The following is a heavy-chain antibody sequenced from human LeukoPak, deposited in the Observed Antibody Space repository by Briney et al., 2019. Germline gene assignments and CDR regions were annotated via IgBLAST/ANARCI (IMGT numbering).Heavy chain of an antibody. Sequence: PSETLSLTCTVSGGSISSYYWSWIRQPPGKGLEWIGYIYTSGSTNYNPSLKSRVTISVDTSKNQFSLKLSSVTAADTAVYYCARAPAAAGRGVGMWAFDIWGQGTMVTVSS. CDR2: IYTSGST. V-gene: IGHV4-4*09. J-gene: IGHJ3*02. D-gene: IGHD6-13*01. CDR3: ARAPAAAGRGVGMWAFDI. CDR1: GGSISSYY.